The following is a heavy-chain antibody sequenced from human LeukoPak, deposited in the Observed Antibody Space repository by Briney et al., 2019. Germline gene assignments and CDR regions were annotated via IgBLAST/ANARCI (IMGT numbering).Heavy chain of an antibody. D-gene: IGHD3-10*01. CDR1: GFTFSNYA. J-gene: IGHJ4*02. CDR3: TTDRAKLLWFGGSGKDY. CDR2: VSHDGIQT. Sequence: GGSLRLSCAASGFTFSNYAMHWVRQGLVKGLESMAVVSHDGIQTYYADSVKGRFTISRDDSKNTLYLQMNSLKTEDTAVYYCTTDRAKLLWFGGSGKDYWGQGTLVTVSS. V-gene: IGHV3-30-3*01.